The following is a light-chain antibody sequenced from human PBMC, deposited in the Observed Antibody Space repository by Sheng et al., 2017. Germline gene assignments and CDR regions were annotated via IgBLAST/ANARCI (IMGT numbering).Light chain of an antibody. J-gene: IGKJ1*01. CDR1: QSVSSS. CDR3: QQYENSPA. V-gene: IGKV3-15*01. Sequence: EIVMTQSPATLSVSPGEGATLSCRASQSVSSSLAWYQQKPGQAPRLLLYGASTRATGIPARFSGSGSGTEFTLTIRSLQSEDSAVYFCQQYENSPAFGQGTRVEI. CDR2: GAS.